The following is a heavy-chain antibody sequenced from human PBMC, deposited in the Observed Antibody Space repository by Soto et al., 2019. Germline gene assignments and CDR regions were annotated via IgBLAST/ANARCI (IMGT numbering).Heavy chain of an antibody. CDR1: GGSFSGYY. Sequence: QVQLQQWGAGLLKPSETLSLTCAVYGGSFSGYYWNWIRQPPGKGLEWIGEINHSGSTNYNPSLXRXVXIXVDRSKTPFSLMLSCVTAADTAVYYCARGYGRTFDSWGQGTLVTVSS. J-gene: IGHJ4*02. CDR3: ARGYGRTFDS. V-gene: IGHV4-34*01. CDR2: INHSGST. D-gene: IGHD3-10*01.